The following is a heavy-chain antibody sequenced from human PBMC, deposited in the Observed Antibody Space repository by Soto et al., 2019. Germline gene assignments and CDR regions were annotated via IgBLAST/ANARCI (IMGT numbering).Heavy chain of an antibody. V-gene: IGHV3-21*01. J-gene: IGHJ3*02. Sequence: EVQLVESGGGLVKPGGSLRLSCAASGFTFSSYSMNWVRQAPGKGLEWVSSISSSSSYIYYADSVKGRFTISRDNAKNSLYLQMNSRRAEDTAVYYCARVGCRSTSCYGEGDDAFDIWGQGTMVTVSS. CDR3: ARVGCRSTSCYGEGDDAFDI. CDR2: ISSSSSYI. D-gene: IGHD2-2*01. CDR1: GFTFSSYS.